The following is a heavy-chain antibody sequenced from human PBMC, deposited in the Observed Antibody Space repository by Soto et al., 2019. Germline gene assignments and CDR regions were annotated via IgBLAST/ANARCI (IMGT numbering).Heavy chain of an antibody. D-gene: IGHD3-22*01. Sequence: PGGSLRLSCAASGFTFSSYDMHWVRQATGKGLEWVSAIGTAGDTYYPGSVKGRFTISRENAKNSLYLQMNSLRAGDTAVYYCARAPTYYYDSSGYRYWYFDLWGQGTLVTVSS. J-gene: IGHJ2*01. CDR1: GFTFSSYD. V-gene: IGHV3-13*01. CDR2: IGTAGDT. CDR3: ARAPTYYYDSSGYRYWYFDL.